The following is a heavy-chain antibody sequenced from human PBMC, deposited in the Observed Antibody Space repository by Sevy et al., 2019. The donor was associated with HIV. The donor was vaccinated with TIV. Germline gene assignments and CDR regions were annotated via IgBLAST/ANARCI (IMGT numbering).Heavy chain of an antibody. CDR3: TRRGYSGRFDF. CDR2: LYHDGSS. Sequence: SETLSLTCSVSGGSLSRSPYYWGWIRQPPGKGLEWIGSLYHDGSSFYIPSLKSRVTMSADTSNNQFSLRLTSVTAADTAVYYCTRRGYSGRFDFWGQGILVTVSS. CDR1: GGSLSRSPYY. J-gene: IGHJ4*02. V-gene: IGHV4-39*01. D-gene: IGHD5-12*01.